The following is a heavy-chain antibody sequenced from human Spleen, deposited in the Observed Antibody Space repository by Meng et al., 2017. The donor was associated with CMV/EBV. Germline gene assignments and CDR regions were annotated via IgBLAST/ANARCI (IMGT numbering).Heavy chain of an antibody. CDR2: INHSGST. V-gene: IGHV4-34*01. J-gene: IGHJ6*02. D-gene: IGHD6-6*01. CDR3: ASGAPPRGGTRVAARPRNQNTMDV. CDR1: GGSISSYY. Sequence: SETLSLTCPVSGGSISSYYWSWIRQPPGKGLEWIGAINHSGSTNYNPSLKSRVAISTDTSKKQFVLKLSSVTAADTAVYYCASGAPPRGGTRVAARPRNQNTMDVWGQGTTVTVSS.